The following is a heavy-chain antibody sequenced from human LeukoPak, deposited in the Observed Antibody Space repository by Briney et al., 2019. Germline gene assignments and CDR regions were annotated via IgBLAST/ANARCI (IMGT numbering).Heavy chain of an antibody. CDR2: ISGSGCST. Sequence: PGGSLRLSCAASGFTFSSYAMSWVRQAPGKGLEWVSAISGSGCSTYYADSVKGRFTISRDNSKNPLYMQMNSLRAEDTAVYYCASSDAYCSGGSCYFHAFDIWGQGTMVTVSS. D-gene: IGHD2-15*01. V-gene: IGHV3-23*01. CDR3: ASSDAYCSGGSCYFHAFDI. J-gene: IGHJ3*02. CDR1: GFTFSSYA.